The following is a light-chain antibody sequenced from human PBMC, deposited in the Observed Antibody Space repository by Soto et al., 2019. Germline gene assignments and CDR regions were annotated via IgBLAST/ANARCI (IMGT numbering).Light chain of an antibody. V-gene: IGKV1-5*03. J-gene: IGKJ2*01. CDR2: EAS. CDR1: QSIDSW. Sequence: DIQMTQSPSTLSASAGGRVTITCRASQSIDSWLAWYQQKPGKAPKLLIYEASSFESGVPSRFSGSGSGTAFTLTISSLQPHDFATYYCQQYNSFPYTFGQGTKLEIK. CDR3: QQYNSFPYT.